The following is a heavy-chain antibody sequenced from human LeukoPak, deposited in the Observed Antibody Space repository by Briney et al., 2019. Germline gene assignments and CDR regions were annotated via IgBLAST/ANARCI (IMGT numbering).Heavy chain of an antibody. V-gene: IGHV3-23*01. D-gene: IGHD1-26*01. CDR1: GLTFSSCA. J-gene: IGHJ4*02. Sequence: GGSLRLSCAASGLTFSSCAMTWVRQAPGKGLEWVSSISGSGATTYYADAVKGRFTISRDNSNNRVYLQTNSLRAEDTAVYYCAKDQSRVGASDPFDYWGQGMQVGVSS. CDR3: AKDQSRVGASDPFDY. CDR2: ISGSGATT.